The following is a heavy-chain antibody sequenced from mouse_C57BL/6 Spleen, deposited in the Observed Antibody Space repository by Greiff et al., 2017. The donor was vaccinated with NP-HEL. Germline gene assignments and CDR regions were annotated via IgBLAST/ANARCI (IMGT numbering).Heavy chain of an antibody. J-gene: IGHJ3*01. Sequence: QVQLQQSGAELVKPGASVKISCKASGYAFSSYWMNWVKQRPGQGLEWIGQIYPGDGDTNYNGKFKGKATLTADKSSSTAYMQLSSLTSEDSAVYFCARWDYYGSSYETAWFAYWGQGTLVTVSA. D-gene: IGHD1-1*01. CDR2: IYPGDGDT. V-gene: IGHV1-80*01. CDR1: GYAFSSYW. CDR3: ARWDYYGSSYETAWFAY.